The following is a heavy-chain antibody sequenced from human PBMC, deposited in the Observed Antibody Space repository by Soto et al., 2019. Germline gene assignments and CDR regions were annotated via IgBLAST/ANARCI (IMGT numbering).Heavy chain of an antibody. CDR2: IYYSGST. D-gene: IGHD6-13*01. Sequence: QVQLQESGPGLVKPSQTLSLTCTVSGGSISSGDYYWSWIRQPPGKGLEWIGYIYYSGSTYYNPSRQVRGTMSVATSKNPFPLKLSSVTAADTAVYYCARDQGSSWYWGMDSWGQGTLVTVSS. J-gene: IGHJ4*02. CDR3: ARDQGSSWYWGMDS. V-gene: IGHV4-30-4*01. CDR1: GGSISSGDYY.